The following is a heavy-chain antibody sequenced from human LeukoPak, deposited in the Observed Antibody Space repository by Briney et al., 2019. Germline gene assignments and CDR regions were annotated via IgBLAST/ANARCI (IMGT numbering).Heavy chain of an antibody. CDR3: ARDTYYYDSSGYSFDY. J-gene: IGHJ4*02. Sequence: SETLSLTCAVSGGSISSSNWWSWVRQPPGKGLEWIGEIYHSGSTNYNPSLKSRVTMSVDTSKNQFSLKLSSVTAADTAVYYCARDTYYYDSSGYSFDYWGQGTLVTVSS. D-gene: IGHD3-22*01. CDR2: IYHSGST. CDR1: GGSISSSNW. V-gene: IGHV4-4*02.